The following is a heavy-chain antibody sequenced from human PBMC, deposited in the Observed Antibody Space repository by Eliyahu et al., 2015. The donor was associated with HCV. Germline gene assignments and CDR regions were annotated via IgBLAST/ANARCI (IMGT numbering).Heavy chain of an antibody. CDR3: ARVAGYSGYVFFDY. V-gene: IGHV1-69*01. CDR2: IIPVFGAT. Sequence: QVQLVQSGAEVKKPGSSVNVSCKVSGGTFSRYAISWVRQAPGQGLEWMGGIIPVFGATNYAQKFQGRVTLTADESTSTAFMELNSLRSEDTAVYYCARVAGYSGYVFFDYWGQGTLVTVSS. D-gene: IGHD5-12*01. CDR1: GGTFSRYA. J-gene: IGHJ4*02.